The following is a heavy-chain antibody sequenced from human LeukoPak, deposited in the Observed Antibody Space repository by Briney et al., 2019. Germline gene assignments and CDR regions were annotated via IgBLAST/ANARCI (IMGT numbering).Heavy chain of an antibody. Sequence: GEPLQISCQGSGYPFTTYWIGWVRQLPGKGLEWMGIIYPGDSDTRYSPSFQGQVTISADKSISTAYLQWSSLKASDTAMYYCARHANDGWFDPWGQGTLVTVSS. CDR3: ARHANDGWFDP. CDR1: GYPFTTYW. CDR2: IYPGDSDT. V-gene: IGHV5-51*01. J-gene: IGHJ5*02. D-gene: IGHD4/OR15-4a*01.